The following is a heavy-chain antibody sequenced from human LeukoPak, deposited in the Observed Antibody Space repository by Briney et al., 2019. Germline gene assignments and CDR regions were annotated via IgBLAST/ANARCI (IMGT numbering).Heavy chain of an antibody. CDR2: IYYSGST. CDR1: GDSISSYY. D-gene: IGHD2/OR15-2a*01. J-gene: IGHJ5*02. V-gene: IGHV4-59*01. CDR3: ARLSSGQNNWFDP. Sequence: PSETLSLTCTVSGDSISSYYWSWIRQPPGKGLAWIGYIYYSGSTNYNPSLKSRVTISVDTSKNQFSLTLNSVTAADTALYYCARLSSGQNNWFDPWGQGTLVTVSS.